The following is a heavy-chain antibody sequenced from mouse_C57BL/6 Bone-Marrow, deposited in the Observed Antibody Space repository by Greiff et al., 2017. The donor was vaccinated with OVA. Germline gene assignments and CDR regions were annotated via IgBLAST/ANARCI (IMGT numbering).Heavy chain of an antibody. CDR1: GFTFSSYA. CDR3: ARDHYDYDTYFDV. CDR2: ISDGGSYT. Sequence: EVMLVESGGGLVKPGGSLKLSCAASGFTFSSYAMSWVRQTPEKRLEWVATISDGGSYTYYPDNVKGRFTISRDNAKNNLYLQMSHLKSEDTAMYYCARDHYDYDTYFDVWGTGTTVTVSS. D-gene: IGHD2-4*01. V-gene: IGHV5-4*01. J-gene: IGHJ1*03.